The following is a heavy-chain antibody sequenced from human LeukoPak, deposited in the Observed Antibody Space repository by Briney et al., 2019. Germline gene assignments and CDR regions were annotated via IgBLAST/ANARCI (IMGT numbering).Heavy chain of an antibody. V-gene: IGHV4-61*02. Sequence: RTSETLSLTCTVSGGSIRSGSYYWTWIRQPAGKGLEWIGRIYTSGNTNYNLSLKSRVTISVDTSKNQFSLKLSSVTAADTAVYYCARHPLIKGGYDYWGQGTLVTVSS. D-gene: IGHD3-10*01. CDR3: ARHPLIKGGYDY. CDR1: GGSIRSGSYY. J-gene: IGHJ4*02. CDR2: IYTSGNT.